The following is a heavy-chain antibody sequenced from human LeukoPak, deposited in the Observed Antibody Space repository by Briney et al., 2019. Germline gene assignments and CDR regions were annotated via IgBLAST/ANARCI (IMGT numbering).Heavy chain of an antibody. Sequence: SGTLSLTCAVSGGSITTANWWSWVRPPPGKGLEWIGEVHLSGATNYNPSLESRVSMSIDKSKNHLSLEVTSVTAADTAIYYCTRESGAFSPFGFWGQGTLLTVSS. CDR2: VHLSGAT. V-gene: IGHV4-4*02. D-gene: IGHD1-26*01. CDR1: GGSITTANW. J-gene: IGHJ4*02. CDR3: TRESGAFSPFGF.